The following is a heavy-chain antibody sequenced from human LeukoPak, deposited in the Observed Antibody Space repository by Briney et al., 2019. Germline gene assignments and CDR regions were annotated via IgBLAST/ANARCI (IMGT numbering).Heavy chain of an antibody. V-gene: IGHV4-59*12. Sequence: SETLSLTCSVSGGSISSCYWSWIRKPPGMGLEWIGYVYYSESTNYNPSLKRRVSMSVDTSKNQFYLKLSSVTAADTAVYYCVRGDGYYSAFDYWGQGTLVTVSS. CDR2: VYYSEST. J-gene: IGHJ4*02. CDR1: GGSISSCY. D-gene: IGHD5-24*01. CDR3: VRGDGYYSAFDY.